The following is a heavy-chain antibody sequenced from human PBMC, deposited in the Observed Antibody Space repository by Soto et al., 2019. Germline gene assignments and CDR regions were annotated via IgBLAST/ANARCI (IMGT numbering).Heavy chain of an antibody. J-gene: IGHJ5*02. CDR3: ARGPRTGYCSGGSCYTVWWFDP. V-gene: IGHV1-2*04. CDR1: GYTFTGYY. D-gene: IGHD2-15*01. CDR2: INPNSGGT. Sequence: QVPLVQSGAEVKKPGASVKVSCKASGYTFTGYYMHWVRQAPGQGLEWMGWINPNSGGTNYAQKFQGWVTMTRDTSISTAYMELSRLRSDDTAVYYCARGPRTGYCSGGSCYTVWWFDPWGQGTLVTVSS.